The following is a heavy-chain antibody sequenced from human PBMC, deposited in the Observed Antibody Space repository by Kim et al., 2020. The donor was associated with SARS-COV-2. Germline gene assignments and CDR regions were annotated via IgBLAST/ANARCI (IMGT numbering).Heavy chain of an antibody. V-gene: IGHV4-39*01. D-gene: IGHD3-16*01. CDR3: ARRRSREGYYFDY. Sequence: SNPSLKSRVTIYVDTSKNQYSLKLSSVTAADTAVYYCARRRSREGYYFDYWGQGTLVTVSS. J-gene: IGHJ4*02.